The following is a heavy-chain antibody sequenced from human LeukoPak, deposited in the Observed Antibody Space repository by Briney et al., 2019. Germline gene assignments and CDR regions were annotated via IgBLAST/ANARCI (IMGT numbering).Heavy chain of an antibody. CDR2: INWNGGIT. J-gene: IGHJ4*02. CDR1: GFTFDDCG. V-gene: IGHV3-20*04. D-gene: IGHD1-26*01. CDR3: VRVTLGGSDY. Sequence: GGSLRLSCAASGFTFDDCGMSWVRQAPGKGLEWVSSINWNGGITDYADSVKGRFTVSRNNAKNSLYLQMNSLRAEDTALYYCVRVTLGGSDYWGQGTLVTVSS.